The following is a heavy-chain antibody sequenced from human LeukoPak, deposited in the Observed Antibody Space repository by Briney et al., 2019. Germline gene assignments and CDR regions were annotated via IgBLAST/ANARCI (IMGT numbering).Heavy chain of an antibody. D-gene: IGHD3-22*01. CDR1: GFTFSSYA. CDR3: ARDTYYYDSSGYYYVAAFDI. J-gene: IGHJ3*02. V-gene: IGHV3-30-3*01. Sequence: PGRSLRLSCAASGFTFSSYAMDWARQAPGKGLGWVAVISYDGSNKYYADSVKGRFTISRDNSKTTLYLQMNSLRAEDTAVYYCARDTYYYDSSGYYYVAAFDIWGQGTMVTVSS. CDR2: ISYDGSNK.